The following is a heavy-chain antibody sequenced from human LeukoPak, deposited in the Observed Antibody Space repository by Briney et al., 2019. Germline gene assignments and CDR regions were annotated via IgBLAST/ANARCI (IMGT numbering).Heavy chain of an antibody. CDR2: ISSSGRYM. CDR1: GFTFSSYS. J-gene: IGHJ3*02. Sequence: GGSLRLSCAASGFTFSSYSMNWVRLAPGKGLEWVSSISSSGRYMYYADSVKGRFTISRDNAKNSLYLQMNSLRAEDTAVYYCAKEGAASAFDICGQGSMVTVSS. D-gene: IGHD1-26*01. V-gene: IGHV3-21*01. CDR3: AKEGAASAFDI.